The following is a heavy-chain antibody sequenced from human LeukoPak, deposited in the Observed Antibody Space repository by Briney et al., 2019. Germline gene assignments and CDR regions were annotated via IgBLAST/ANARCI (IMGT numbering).Heavy chain of an antibody. CDR3: AKDDYHAGFFGVVIIWGVDY. D-gene: IGHD3-3*01. J-gene: IGHJ4*02. Sequence: GGSLRLSCAASGFTFSSYAMSWVRQAPGKGLEWVSAISGSGGSTYYADSVKGRFTISRDNSKNTLYLQMNSLRAEDTAVYYCAKDDYHAGFFGVVIIWGVDYWGQGTLVTVSS. V-gene: IGHV3-23*01. CDR2: ISGSGGST. CDR1: GFTFSSYA.